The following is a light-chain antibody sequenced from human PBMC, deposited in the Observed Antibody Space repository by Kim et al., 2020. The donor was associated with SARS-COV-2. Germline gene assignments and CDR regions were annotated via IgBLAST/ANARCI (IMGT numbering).Light chain of an antibody. Sequence: SSELTQDPAVSVALGQTVRITCQGESLRSYYATWYQQKPGQAPIVVIYGKNNRPSGIPDRFSGSSSGNTASLTITGTQAGDEADYYCNSRDSNDNVVFGGGTKLTVL. CDR1: SLRSYY. CDR2: GKN. V-gene: IGLV3-19*01. J-gene: IGLJ2*01. CDR3: NSRDSNDNVV.